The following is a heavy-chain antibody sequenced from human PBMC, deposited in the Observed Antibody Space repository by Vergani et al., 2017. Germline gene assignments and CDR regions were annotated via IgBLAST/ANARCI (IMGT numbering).Heavy chain of an antibody. D-gene: IGHD2-2*01. CDR1: GYTFTSYD. V-gene: IGHV1-8*01. Sequence: QVQLVQSGAEVKKPGASVKVSCKASGYTFTSYDINWVRQATGQGLEWMGWMNPNSGNTGYAQKFQGRVTMTMNNSISTAYMELSSLRSEDTAGYYCARGPLCSSTSCYYAFDIWGQGTMVTVSS. CDR3: ARGPLCSSTSCYYAFDI. CDR2: MNPNSGNT. J-gene: IGHJ3*02.